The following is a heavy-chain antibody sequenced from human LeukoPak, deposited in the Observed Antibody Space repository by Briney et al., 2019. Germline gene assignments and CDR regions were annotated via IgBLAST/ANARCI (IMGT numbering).Heavy chain of an antibody. Sequence: GGSLRLSCAASGFTFSSYEMNWVRQAPGKGLEWVSYISSSGSTIYYADSVKGRFTISRDNAKNSLYLQMNSLRAEDTAVYYCARGTPETYLLWFGESDPPSYYFDYWGQGTLVTVSS. CDR1: GFTFSSYE. J-gene: IGHJ4*02. D-gene: IGHD3-10*01. V-gene: IGHV3-48*03. CDR2: ISSSGSTI. CDR3: ARGTPETYLLWFGESDPPSYYFDY.